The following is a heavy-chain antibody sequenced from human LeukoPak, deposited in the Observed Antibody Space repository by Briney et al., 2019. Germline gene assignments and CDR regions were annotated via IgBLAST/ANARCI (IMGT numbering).Heavy chain of an antibody. CDR1: GYTFTSYG. CDR2: ISASNNKT. CDR3: ARVHYDWTADY. V-gene: IGHV1-18*01. D-gene: IGHD5-12*01. J-gene: IGHJ4*02. Sequence: ASVKVSCKASGYTFTSYGISWVRQAPGQGLEWMGWISASNNKTNYAQNLQGSVTMTTDTSTSTAYMELRSLRSDDTAVYYCARVHYDWTADYWGQGTLVTVSS.